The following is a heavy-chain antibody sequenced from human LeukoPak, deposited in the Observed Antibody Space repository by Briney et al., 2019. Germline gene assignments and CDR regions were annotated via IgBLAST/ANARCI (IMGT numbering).Heavy chain of an antibody. Sequence: PGGPLRLSCAASGFTFSDYYMSWIRQAPGKGLEWVSYISSSSSYTNYADSVKGRFTISRDNAKNSLYLQMNSLRAEDTAVYYCARGAYVLRYFQHWGQGTLVTVSS. CDR2: ISSSSSYT. V-gene: IGHV3-11*05. CDR1: GFTFSDYY. J-gene: IGHJ1*01. D-gene: IGHD3-16*01. CDR3: ARGAYVLRYFQH.